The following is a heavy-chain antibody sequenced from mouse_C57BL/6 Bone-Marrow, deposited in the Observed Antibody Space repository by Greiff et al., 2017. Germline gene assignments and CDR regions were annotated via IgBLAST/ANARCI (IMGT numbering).Heavy chain of an antibody. CDR2: IDPSDSYT. V-gene: IGHV1-59*01. Sequence: QVQLQQPGAELVRPGTSVKLSCKASGYTFTSYWMHWVKQRPGQGLEWIGVIDPSDSYTNYNQKFKGKATLTVDTSSSTAYMQLSSLTSEDSAVYYCASAGYYGSSVSYWYFDVWGTGTTVTVSS. D-gene: IGHD1-1*01. J-gene: IGHJ1*03. CDR1: GYTFTSYW. CDR3: ASAGYYGSSVSYWYFDV.